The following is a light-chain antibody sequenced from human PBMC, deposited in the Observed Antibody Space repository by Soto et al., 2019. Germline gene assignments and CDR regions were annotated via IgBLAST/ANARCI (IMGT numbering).Light chain of an antibody. V-gene: IGKV1-9*01. CDR2: DAS. CDR1: QAISTY. CDR3: QQYNSYGT. J-gene: IGKJ1*01. Sequence: DLQLTQSPSLLSSSVGDRVTITCRASQAISTYLAWYQQTSGKAPKLLIYDASSLESGVPSRFSGSGSGTEFTLTISSLQPDDFATYYCQQYNSYGTFGQGTKVDI.